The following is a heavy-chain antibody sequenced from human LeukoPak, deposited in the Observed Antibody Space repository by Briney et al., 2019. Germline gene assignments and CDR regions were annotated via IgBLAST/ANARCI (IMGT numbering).Heavy chain of an antibody. CDR1: GGSISSSSYY. V-gene: IGHV4-39*01. CDR2: IYYSGST. D-gene: IGHD6-19*01. Sequence: KPSETLSLTCTVAGGSISSSSYYWGWIRQPPGKGLESIGSIYYSGSTYYNPSLKSRVTISVDTSKNQFSLKLSSVTTADTAVYYCASRPRSGWYQNWFDPWGQGTLVTVSS. CDR3: ASRPRSGWYQNWFDP. J-gene: IGHJ5*02.